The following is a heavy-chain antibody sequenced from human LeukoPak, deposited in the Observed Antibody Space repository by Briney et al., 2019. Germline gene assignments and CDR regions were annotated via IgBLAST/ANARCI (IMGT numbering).Heavy chain of an antibody. CDR1: GYSFTSYW. Sequence: GESLKISCKTSGYSFTSYWIHWVRQMPGKELEWMGSIYPGNCDTRYSPSFQGHVTISADSFSSTAYLQWRSLKASDTAMYYCARLYCSGGSCSLYFDYWGQGTLVTVSS. D-gene: IGHD2-15*01. CDR2: IYPGNCDT. CDR3: ARLYCSGGSCSLYFDY. V-gene: IGHV5-78*01. J-gene: IGHJ4*02.